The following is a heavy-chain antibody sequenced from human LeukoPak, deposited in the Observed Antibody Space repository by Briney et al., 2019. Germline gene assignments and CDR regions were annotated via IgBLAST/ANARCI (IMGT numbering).Heavy chain of an antibody. D-gene: IGHD6-6*01. CDR3: ARHRSSWLIDY. CDR2: VSNSGSST. J-gene: IGHJ4*02. Sequence: GGSLRLSCAASGFTFSNYGMSWVRQAPRKGLEWVSSVSNSGSSTYYADSVKGRFTISRDNSKNAIYLQMNSLRAEDTAVYYCARHRSSWLIDYWGQGTLVTVSS. CDR1: GFTFSNYG. V-gene: IGHV3-23*01.